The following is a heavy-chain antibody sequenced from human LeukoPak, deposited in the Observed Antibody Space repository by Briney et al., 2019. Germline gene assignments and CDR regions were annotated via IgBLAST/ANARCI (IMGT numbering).Heavy chain of an antibody. CDR3: ARSGRQQLMDV. CDR1: GFTFSSYA. Sequence: PGGSLRLSCAASGFTFSSYAMHWVRQAPGEGLEWVAVISYDGSNKYYADSVKGRFTISRDNSKNTLYVQMNSLRVEDTAVYYCARSGRQQLMDVWGQGTTVTVSS. V-gene: IGHV3-30-3*01. D-gene: IGHD6-13*01. CDR2: ISYDGSNK. J-gene: IGHJ6*02.